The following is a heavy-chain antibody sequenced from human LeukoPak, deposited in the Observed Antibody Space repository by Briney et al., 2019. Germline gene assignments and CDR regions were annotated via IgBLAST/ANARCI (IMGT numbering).Heavy chain of an antibody. CDR1: GFTFSSYA. J-gene: IGHJ6*02. Sequence: GGSLRLSCPASGFTFSSYAMSWVRQAPGKGLEWVSAISGSGGSTYYADSVKGRFTISRDNSKNTLYLQMNSLRAEDTAVYYCAKIRQTPGYYYYGMDVWGQGTTVTVSS. CDR2: ISGSGGST. CDR3: AKIRQTPGYYYYGMDV. V-gene: IGHV3-23*01.